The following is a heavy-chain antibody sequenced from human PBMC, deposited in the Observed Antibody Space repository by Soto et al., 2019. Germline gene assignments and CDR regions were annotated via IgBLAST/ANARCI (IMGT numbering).Heavy chain of an antibody. CDR2: IWYDGSNK. CDR3: ARDPPSYYGSGSYYNISWFDP. V-gene: IGHV3-33*01. J-gene: IGHJ5*02. CDR1: GFTFSSYG. Sequence: GGSLRLSCAASGFTFSSYGMHWVRQAPGKGLEWVAVIWYDGSNKYYADSVKGRFTISRDNSKNTLYLQMNSLRAEDTAVYYCARDPPSYYGSGSYYNISWFDPWGQGTLVTVSS. D-gene: IGHD3-10*01.